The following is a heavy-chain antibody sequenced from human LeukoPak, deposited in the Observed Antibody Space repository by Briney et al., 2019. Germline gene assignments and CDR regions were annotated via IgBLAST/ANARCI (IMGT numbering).Heavy chain of an antibody. CDR3: ARELVDTAMVTVNAFDI. D-gene: IGHD5-18*01. CDR2: ISSSSSTI. Sequence: GGSLRLSCAASGFTFSSYSMNWVRQAPGKGLEWVSYISSSSSTIYYADSVKGRFTISRDNAKNSLYLQMNSLRAEDTAVYYCARELVDTAMVTVNAFDIWGQETMVTVSS. CDR1: GFTFSSYS. J-gene: IGHJ3*02. V-gene: IGHV3-48*01.